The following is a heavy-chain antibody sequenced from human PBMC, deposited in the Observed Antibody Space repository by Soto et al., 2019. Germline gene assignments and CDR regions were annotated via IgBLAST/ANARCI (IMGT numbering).Heavy chain of an antibody. CDR3: AREDGIVGTTSAFDY. D-gene: IGHD1-26*01. Sequence: PVGSVRLSCAASGFTFSTYVMTWVRQTPGKGLEWVSSINGRSNYIYYADSVKGRFTISRDNAKNSLYLQMNSLRAEDTAVYYCAREDGIVGTTSAFDYWGQGTLVTVSS. CDR1: GFTFSTYV. V-gene: IGHV3-21*01. J-gene: IGHJ4*02. CDR2: INGRSNYI.